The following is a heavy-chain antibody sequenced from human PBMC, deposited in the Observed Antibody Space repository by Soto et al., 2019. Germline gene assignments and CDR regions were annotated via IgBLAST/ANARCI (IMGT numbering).Heavy chain of an antibody. CDR1: GGSISSGGYY. D-gene: IGHD2-15*01. CDR3: ARETGGGGSSSFDY. Sequence: QVQLQESGPGLVKPSQTLSLTCTVSGGSISSGGYYWSWIRQHPGKGLEWIGYIYYSGSTYYNPSLQSRVTISVDTSKNQFSLKLSSVTAADTAVYYCARETGGGGSSSFDYWGQGTLVTVSS. J-gene: IGHJ4*02. V-gene: IGHV4-31*03. CDR2: IYYSGST.